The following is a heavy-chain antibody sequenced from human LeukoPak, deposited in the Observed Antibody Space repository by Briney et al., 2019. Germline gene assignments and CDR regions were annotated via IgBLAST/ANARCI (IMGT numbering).Heavy chain of an antibody. CDR2: IYYSGST. Sequence: PSETLSLTCTVSGGSISSSSYYWGWIRQPPGKGLEWIGSIYYSGSTYYNPSLKSRVTISVDTSKNQFSLKLSSVTAADTAVYYCARGRSRSRNWNYPYYYYGMDVWGQGTTVTVSS. V-gene: IGHV4-39*07. CDR3: ARGRSRSRNWNYPYYYYGMDV. CDR1: GGSISSSSYY. J-gene: IGHJ6*02. D-gene: IGHD1-7*01.